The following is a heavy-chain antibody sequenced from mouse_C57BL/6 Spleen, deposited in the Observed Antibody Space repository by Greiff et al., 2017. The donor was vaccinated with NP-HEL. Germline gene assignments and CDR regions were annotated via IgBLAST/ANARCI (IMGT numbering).Heavy chain of an antibody. J-gene: IGHJ2*01. CDR3: ARKPSNPFDY. CDR2: IDPSDSYT. V-gene: IGHV1-50*01. Sequence: VQLQQPGAELVKPGASVKLSCKASGYTFTSYWMQWVKQRPGQGLEWIGEIDPSDSYTNYNQKFKGKATLTVDTSSSTAYMQLSSLTSEDSAVYYCARKPSNPFDYWGQGTTLTVSS. D-gene: IGHD2-10*02. CDR1: GYTFTSYW.